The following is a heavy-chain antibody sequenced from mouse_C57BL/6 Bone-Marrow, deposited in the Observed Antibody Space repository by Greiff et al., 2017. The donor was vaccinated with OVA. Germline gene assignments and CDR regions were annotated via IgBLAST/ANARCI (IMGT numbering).Heavy chain of an antibody. CDR2: IRLKSDNYAT. CDR3: NWDGFAY. CDR1: GFTFSNYW. Sequence: EVKLMESGGGLVQPGGSMKLSCVASGFTFSNYWMNWVRQSPEKGLEWVAQIRLKSDNYATPYAESVKGRFTISRDDSKSSVYLQMNNLRAEDTGIYYCNWDGFAYWGQGTLVTVSA. D-gene: IGHD4-1*01. V-gene: IGHV6-3*01. J-gene: IGHJ3*01.